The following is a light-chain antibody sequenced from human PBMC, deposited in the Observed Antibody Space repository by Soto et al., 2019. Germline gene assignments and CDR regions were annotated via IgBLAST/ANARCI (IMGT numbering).Light chain of an antibody. Sequence: IQLTQSPSSLSASVEDRVTITCRGSQGISSYLAWYQQKPGKAPKLLIYAASTLQSGVPSRFSGSGSGTDYTLTISSLQPEDFATYYCQQLNSYPRFTFGPGTKVDIK. J-gene: IGKJ3*01. CDR3: QQLNSYPRFT. V-gene: IGKV1-9*01. CDR1: QGISSY. CDR2: AAS.